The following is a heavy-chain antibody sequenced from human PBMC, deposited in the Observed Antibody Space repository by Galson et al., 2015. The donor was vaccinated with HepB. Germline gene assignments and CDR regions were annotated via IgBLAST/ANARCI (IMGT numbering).Heavy chain of an antibody. D-gene: IGHD6-19*01. J-gene: IGHJ4*02. V-gene: IGHV1-3*01. CDR2: INAGNGNT. CDR1: GYTFTSYA. CDR3: ARDGQYSSGWYEVDY. Sequence: SVKVSCKASGYTFTSYAMYWVRQAPGQRLEWMGWINAGNGNTKYSQKFQGRVTITRDTSASTAYMELSSLRSEDTAVYYCARDGQYSSGWYEVDYWGQGTLVTVSS.